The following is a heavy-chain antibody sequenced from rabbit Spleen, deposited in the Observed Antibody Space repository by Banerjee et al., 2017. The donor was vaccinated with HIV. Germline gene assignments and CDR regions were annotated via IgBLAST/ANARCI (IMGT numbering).Heavy chain of an antibody. J-gene: IGHJ4*01. V-gene: IGHV1S45*01. Sequence: EQLEESGGGLVKPEGSLTLTCKASGVSFSDKDVMCWVRQAPGKGLEWIACINTVTGKTVYASWAKGRFIMSKTSSTTVTLQMTSLTAADTATYFCAREHTGYADFDLWGQGTLVTVS. CDR3: AREHTGYADFDL. D-gene: IGHD6-1*01. CDR2: INTVTGKT. CDR1: GVSFSDKDV.